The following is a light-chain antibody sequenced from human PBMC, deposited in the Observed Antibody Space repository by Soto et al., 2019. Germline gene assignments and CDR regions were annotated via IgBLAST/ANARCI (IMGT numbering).Light chain of an antibody. CDR2: EVR. Sequence: QSVLTQPASVSGSPGQSITISCTGTSNDVGSYNYVSWYQQHPGKAPKLMIYEVRNRPSGVSDRFSGSKSGKTASLTIFGLQAEDEADYYCSSYTTSTTQVFGGGTKLTVL. V-gene: IGLV2-14*01. CDR1: SNDVGSYNY. CDR3: SSYTTSTTQV. J-gene: IGLJ2*01.